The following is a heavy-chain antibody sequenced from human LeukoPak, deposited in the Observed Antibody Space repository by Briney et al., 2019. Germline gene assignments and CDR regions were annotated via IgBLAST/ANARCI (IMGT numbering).Heavy chain of an antibody. Sequence: GGSLRLSCVVSGFTFSSYSMNWVRQAPGKGLEWVSSISSSSSYIYYADSVKGRFTISRDNSKNTLYLQMNSLRAEDTAVYYCAKFVYDSSGYLDYWGQGTLVTVSS. CDR3: AKFVYDSSGYLDY. J-gene: IGHJ4*02. CDR1: GFTFSSYS. D-gene: IGHD3-22*01. V-gene: IGHV3-21*04. CDR2: ISSSSSYI.